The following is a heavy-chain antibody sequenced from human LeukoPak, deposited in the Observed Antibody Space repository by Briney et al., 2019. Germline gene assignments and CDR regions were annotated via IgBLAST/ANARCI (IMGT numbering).Heavy chain of an antibody. CDR2: ISSSSSYI. CDR1: GFTFSSYS. Sequence: GGSPRLSCAASGFTFSSYSMNWVRQAPGKGLEWVSSISSSSSYIYYADSVKGRFTISRDNAKNSLYLQMNSLRAEDAAVYYCARVNSAGTEYYYMDVWGKGTTVTVSS. D-gene: IGHD6-13*01. J-gene: IGHJ6*03. CDR3: ARVNSAGTEYYYMDV. V-gene: IGHV3-21*01.